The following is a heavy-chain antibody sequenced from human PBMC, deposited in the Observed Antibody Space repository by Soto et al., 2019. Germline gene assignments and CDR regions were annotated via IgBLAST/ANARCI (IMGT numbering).Heavy chain of an antibody. CDR2: INPNSGGT. CDR3: ATLGPYYYDSSGYYPFGY. D-gene: IGHD3-22*01. CDR1: GYTFTGYY. V-gene: IGHV1-2*02. J-gene: IGHJ4*02. Sequence: ASVKVSCKASGYTFTGYYMHWVRQAPGQGLEWMGWINPNSGGTNYAQKFQSRVTMTRDTSISTAYMELSRLRSDDTAVYYCATLGPYYYDSSGYYPFGYWGQGTLVTVSS.